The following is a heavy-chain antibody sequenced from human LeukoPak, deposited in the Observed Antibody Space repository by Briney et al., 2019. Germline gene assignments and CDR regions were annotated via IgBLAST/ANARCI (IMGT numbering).Heavy chain of an antibody. V-gene: IGHV3-30*02. J-gene: IGHJ4*02. CDR1: GFTFSSYG. CDR3: AKAELGVDTFFDY. CDR2: IRYDGIHE. D-gene: IGHD3-3*01. Sequence: GGSLRLSCSSSGFTFSSYGFHWVRQAPGKGLEWVAIIRYDGIHEFYADSVKGRFTISRDNSKNTLFLQMNSLRAEDTAFYYCAKAELGVDTFFDYWGQGTLVTVSS.